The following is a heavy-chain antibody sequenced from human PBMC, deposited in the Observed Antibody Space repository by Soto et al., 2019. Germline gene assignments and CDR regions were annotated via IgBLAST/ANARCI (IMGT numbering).Heavy chain of an antibody. Sequence: ASVKVSCKASGYTFTSYGISWVRQAPGQGLEWMGWISAYNGNTNYAQKLQGRVTMTTDKSTSTAYMELSSLRSEDTAVYYCASEGAVQVVITTVGGGYYYYGMDVWGQGTTVTVSS. D-gene: IGHD3-22*01. V-gene: IGHV1-18*04. CDR3: ASEGAVQVVITTVGGGYYYYGMDV. CDR2: ISAYNGNT. J-gene: IGHJ6*02. CDR1: GYTFTSYG.